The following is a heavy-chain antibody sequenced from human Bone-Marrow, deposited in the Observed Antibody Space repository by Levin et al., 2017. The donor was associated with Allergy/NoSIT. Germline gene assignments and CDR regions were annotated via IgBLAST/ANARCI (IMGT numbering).Heavy chain of an antibody. D-gene: IGHD4-11*01. V-gene: IGHV3-7*01. CDR3: ARDKVTTGAYYYYYYGMDV. Sequence: GESLKISCAASGFTFSSYWMSWVRQAPGKGLEWVANIKQDGSEKYYVDSVKGRFTISRDNAKNSLYLQMNSLRAEDTAVYYCARDKVTTGAYYYYYYGMDVWGQGTTVTVSS. J-gene: IGHJ6*02. CDR2: IKQDGSEK. CDR1: GFTFSSYW.